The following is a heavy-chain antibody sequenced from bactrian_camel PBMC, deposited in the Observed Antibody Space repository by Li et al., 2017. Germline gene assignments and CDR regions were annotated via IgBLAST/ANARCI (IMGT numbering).Heavy chain of an antibody. CDR1: ESTYRSIC. D-gene: IGHD1*01. CDR3: AAEDQAPWDMGWICNYNS. V-gene: IGHV3S53*01. J-gene: IGHJ6*01. CDR2: VDSNGVT. Sequence: HVQLVESGGGSVQAGVSLTLSCTASESTYRSICMAWFRQVPGSQRETVATVDSNGVTKVAGSVKGRFTLSKDNAKNTLYLRMDNLKPEDTALYTCAAEDQAPWDMGWICNYNSWGQGTQVTVS.